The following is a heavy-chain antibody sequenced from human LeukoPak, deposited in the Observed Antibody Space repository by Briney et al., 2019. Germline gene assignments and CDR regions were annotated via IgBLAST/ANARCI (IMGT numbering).Heavy chain of an antibody. V-gene: IGHV3-7*01. Sequence: GGSLRLSCAASGFTFSSYWMSWVRQAPGKGLEWVANIKQDGSEKYYVDSVKGRFTISRDNAKNSLYLQMNSLRAEDTAVYYCARRTSRRLPGEQYGRKVGYFDYWGQGTLVTVSS. D-gene: IGHD5/OR15-5a*01. J-gene: IGHJ4*02. CDR1: GFTFSSYW. CDR2: IKQDGSEK. CDR3: ARRTSRRLPGEQYGRKVGYFDY.